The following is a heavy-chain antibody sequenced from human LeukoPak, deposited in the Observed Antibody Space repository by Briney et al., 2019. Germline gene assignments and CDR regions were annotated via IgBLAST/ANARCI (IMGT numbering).Heavy chain of an antibody. D-gene: IGHD5/OR15-5a*01. Sequence: GGSLRLSCAASGFTFSNYYMSWIRQAPGRGLEWVSYISTIGTTIYYADSLKGRFTISRDNAKNSLSLQMDRLRAEDTAVYYWARGVFGRYAFDFWGQGTMVTVSS. V-gene: IGHV3-11*01. J-gene: IGHJ3*01. CDR1: GFTFSNYY. CDR2: ISTIGTTI. CDR3: ARGVFGRYAFDF.